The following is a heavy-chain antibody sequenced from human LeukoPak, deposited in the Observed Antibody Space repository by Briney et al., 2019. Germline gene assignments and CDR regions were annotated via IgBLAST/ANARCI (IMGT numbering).Heavy chain of an antibody. CDR3: ARFNLILDY. D-gene: IGHD3-22*01. V-gene: IGHV5-51*01. J-gene: IGHJ4*02. CDR1: GYSFTSYW. CDR2: IYSGDSDT. Sequence: PGESLKTSCKGSGYSFTSYWLGLVRQIPGKGLEGVGIIYSGDSDTIYSPSFQGQVHISTDKSINTAYLQKRCLKSSDNGMLCCARFNLILDYWGQGTLVTVSS.